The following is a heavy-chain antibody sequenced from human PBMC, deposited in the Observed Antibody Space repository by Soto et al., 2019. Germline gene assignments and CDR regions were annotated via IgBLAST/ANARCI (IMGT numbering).Heavy chain of an antibody. CDR1: GVTVSSNY. J-gene: IGHJ6*02. D-gene: IGHD2-21*01. CDR2: IYSGGST. Sequence: EVQLVESGGGLVQPGGSLRLSCAASGVTVSSNYMSWVRQAPGKGLEWVSVIYSGGSTYYADSVKGRFTISRHHSKNTLYLQMNSLRAEDTAVYYCARGDGGGYYYYGMDVWGQGTTVTVSS. CDR3: ARGDGGGYYYYGMDV. V-gene: IGHV3-53*04.